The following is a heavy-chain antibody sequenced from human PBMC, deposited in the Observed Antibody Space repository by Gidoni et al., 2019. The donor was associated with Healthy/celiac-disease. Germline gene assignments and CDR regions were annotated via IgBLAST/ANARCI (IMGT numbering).Heavy chain of an antibody. V-gene: IGHV4-61*02. CDR1: GGSISSGSYY. D-gene: IGHD3-10*01. J-gene: IGHJ4*02. CDR3: ARDLAGSYYPDY. CDR2: IYTSGST. Sequence: QVQLQESGTGLVKPSQTLSLTCTGSGGSISSGSYYWSWIRQPAGKGLEWIGRIYTSGSTNYNPSLKSRVTISVDTSKNQFSLKLSSVTAADTAVYYCARDLAGSYYPDYWGQGTLVTVSS.